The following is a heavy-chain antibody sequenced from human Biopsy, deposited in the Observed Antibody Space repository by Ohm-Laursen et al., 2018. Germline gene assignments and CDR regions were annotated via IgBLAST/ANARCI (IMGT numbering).Heavy chain of an antibody. CDR2: ISSSGNFM. Sequence: SLRLSCAASVFTFSPYTMTWVRQAPGKGLEWVSSISSSGNFMYYTDSVKGRFTISRDNAKNSLYLQMNSLRAEDTALYYCARIFLVGVTPGYGMDVWGQGTTVPVSS. CDR1: VFTFSPYT. V-gene: IGHV3-21*01. CDR3: ARIFLVGVTPGYGMDV. J-gene: IGHJ6*02. D-gene: IGHD1-26*01.